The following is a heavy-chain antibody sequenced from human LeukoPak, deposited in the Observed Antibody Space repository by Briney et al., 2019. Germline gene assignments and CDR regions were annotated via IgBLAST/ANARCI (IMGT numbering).Heavy chain of an antibody. CDR1: GFTFSSYG. J-gene: IGHJ4*02. D-gene: IGHD5-12*01. Sequence: GGSLRLSCAASGFTFSSYGMHWVRQAPGKGLEWVAVIPYDGSNKYYADSVKGRFTISRDNSKNTLYLQMNSLRAEDTAVYYCAKDLGYYFDHWGQGTLVTVSS. V-gene: IGHV3-30*18. CDR2: IPYDGSNK. CDR3: AKDLGYYFDH.